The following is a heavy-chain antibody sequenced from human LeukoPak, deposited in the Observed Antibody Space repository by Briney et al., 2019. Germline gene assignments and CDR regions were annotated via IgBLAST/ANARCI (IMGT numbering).Heavy chain of an antibody. CDR1: GFTVSSNY. J-gene: IGHJ3*02. V-gene: IGHV3-66*01. Sequence: GGSLRLSCAASGFTVSSNYMSWVRQAPGKGLEWVSVIYSGGSTYYADSVKGRFTISRDNSKNTLYLQMNSLRAEDTAVYYCARDRPLWYDSSGYGDEAFDIWGQGTMVTVSS. D-gene: IGHD3-22*01. CDR3: ARDRPLWYDSSGYGDEAFDI. CDR2: IYSGGST.